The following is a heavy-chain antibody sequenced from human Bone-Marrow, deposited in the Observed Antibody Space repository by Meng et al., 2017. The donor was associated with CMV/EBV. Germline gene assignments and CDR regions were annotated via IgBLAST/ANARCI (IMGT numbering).Heavy chain of an antibody. Sequence: SQTLSLTCAVYGGSFRGYYWSWIRQPPGKGLEWIGEINHSGSTNYNPSLKSRVTISVDTSKNQFSLKLSSVTAADTAVYYCARVRIAAALARGYGMDVWGQGTTVTVSS. D-gene: IGHD6-6*01. CDR3: ARVRIAAALARGYGMDV. CDR2: INHSGST. CDR1: GGSFRGYY. V-gene: IGHV4-34*01. J-gene: IGHJ6*02.